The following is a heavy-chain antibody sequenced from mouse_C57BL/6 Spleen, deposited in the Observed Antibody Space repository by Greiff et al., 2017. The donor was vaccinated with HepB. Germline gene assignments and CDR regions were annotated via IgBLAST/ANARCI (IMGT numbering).Heavy chain of an antibody. CDR2: IDPSDSYT. CDR3: ARAGQGDGNYEGFAY. D-gene: IGHD2-1*01. Sequence: LKQPGAELVRPGTSVKLSCKASGYTFTSYWMHWVKQRPGQGLEWIGVIDPSDSYTNYNQKFKGKATLTVDTSSSTAYMQLSSLTSEDSAVYYCARAGQGDGNYEGFAYWGQGTLVTVSA. V-gene: IGHV1-59*01. J-gene: IGHJ3*01. CDR1: GYTFTSYW.